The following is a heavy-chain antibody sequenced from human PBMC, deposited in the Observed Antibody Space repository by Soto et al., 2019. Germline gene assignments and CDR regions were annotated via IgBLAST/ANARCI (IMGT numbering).Heavy chain of an antibody. CDR2: ISSSSSTI. CDR1: GFTFSSYS. D-gene: IGHD3-9*01. Sequence: GESLKISCAASGFTFSSYSMNWVRQAPGKGLEWVSYISSSSSTIYYADSVKGRFTISRDNAKNSLYLQMNSLRDEDTAVYYCARDLGYYDILTGPGPEEVKYSYYYYGMDVWGQGTTVTVSS. V-gene: IGHV3-48*02. CDR3: ARDLGYYDILTGPGPEEVKYSYYYYGMDV. J-gene: IGHJ6*02.